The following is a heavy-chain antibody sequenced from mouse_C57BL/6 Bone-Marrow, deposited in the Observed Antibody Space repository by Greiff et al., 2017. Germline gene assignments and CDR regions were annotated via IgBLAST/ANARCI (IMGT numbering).Heavy chain of an antibody. CDR2: INPGSGGT. V-gene: IGHV1-54*01. D-gene: IGHD2-4*01. CDR1: GYAFTNYL. CDR3: ARGLRPFAY. J-gene: IGHJ3*01. Sequence: QVQLQQSGAELVRPGTSVKVSCKASGYAFTNYLIEWVKQRPGQGLEWIGVINPGSGGTNYNEKFKGKATLTADKSSSTAYMQLSSLTSADSAVYFCARGLRPFAYWGQGTLVTVSA.